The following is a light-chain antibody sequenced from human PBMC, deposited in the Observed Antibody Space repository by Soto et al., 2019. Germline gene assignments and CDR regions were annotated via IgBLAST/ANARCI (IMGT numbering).Light chain of an antibody. Sequence: QSALAQPPSASGSPGQSVTISCTGTSSDVGGYNFVSWYQHFPGKAPKLIIYEVTKRPSGVPDRFSGSKSGNTASLTVSGLQTDDEADYYCSSYGGSNNFVFGTGTKVTV. CDR2: EVT. CDR3: SSYGGSNNFV. J-gene: IGLJ1*01. V-gene: IGLV2-8*01. CDR1: SSDVGGYNF.